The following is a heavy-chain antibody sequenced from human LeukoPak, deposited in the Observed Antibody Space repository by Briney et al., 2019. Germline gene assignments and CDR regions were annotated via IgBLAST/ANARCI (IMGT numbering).Heavy chain of an antibody. D-gene: IGHD3-22*01. CDR1: GFTFSSYA. Sequence: GGSLRLSCAASGFTFSSYAMSWVRQAPGKGLEWVSAISGSGGSTYYADSVKGRFTISRDNSKNTLYLQMNSLRAEDTAVYYCTSSGYYYYYYYYYMDVWGKGTTVTISS. CDR3: TSSGYYYYYYYYYMDV. J-gene: IGHJ6*03. CDR2: ISGSGGST. V-gene: IGHV3-23*01.